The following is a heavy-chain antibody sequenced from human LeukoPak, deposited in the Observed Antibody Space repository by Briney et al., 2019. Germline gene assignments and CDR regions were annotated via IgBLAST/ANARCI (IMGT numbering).Heavy chain of an antibody. D-gene: IGHD3-9*01. J-gene: IGHJ4*02. CDR2: LSWNSGST. V-gene: IGHV3-9*03. CDR1: GFTFDDYA. Sequence: GGSPRLSCAASGFTFDDYAMHWVRQARGKGLVWVSGLSWNSGSTAYADSVKGRFTISRDNAKNSLYMQKNSLRAEDMALYYCAKGERITISAPFDYWGQGTLVTVSS. CDR3: AKGERITISAPFDY.